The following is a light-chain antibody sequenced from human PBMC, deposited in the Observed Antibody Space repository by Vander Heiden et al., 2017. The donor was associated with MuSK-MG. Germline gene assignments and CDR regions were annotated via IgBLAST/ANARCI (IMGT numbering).Light chain of an antibody. CDR2: AAS. Sequence: AIQMTQSPSSLSASVGDRVTIACRASQGIRNELGWYQQKPGKAPKALIYAASNLQSGVPSRFSGSGSGTDFTLTISSLQPEDFATYYCLQDYTYPRTFGQGTKVEIK. J-gene: IGKJ1*01. CDR3: LQDYTYPRT. CDR1: QGIRNE. V-gene: IGKV1-6*01.